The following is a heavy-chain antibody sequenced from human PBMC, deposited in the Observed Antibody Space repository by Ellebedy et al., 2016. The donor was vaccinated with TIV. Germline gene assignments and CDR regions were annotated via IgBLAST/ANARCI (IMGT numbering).Heavy chain of an antibody. CDR2: ISSDVTGP. CDR1: DGSFSDYY. V-gene: IGHV3-74*01. CDR3: ARGVLNSGYYPDK. Sequence: PSETLSLTFAVYDGSFSDYYWCWVRQVPGKGLVWVSRISSDVTGPTYADSVRGRFTISRDNAKNTVYLQMHSLRVEDTAVYYCARGVLNSGYYPDKWGPGTLVTVSS. D-gene: IGHD3-22*01. J-gene: IGHJ4*02.